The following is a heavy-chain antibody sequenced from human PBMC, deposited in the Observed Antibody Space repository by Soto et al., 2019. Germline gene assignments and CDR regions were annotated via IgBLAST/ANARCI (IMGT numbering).Heavy chain of an antibody. D-gene: IGHD4-17*01. CDR3: ARDLGYGGNSDTDY. CDR1: GFTFSSYA. V-gene: IGHV3-30-3*01. J-gene: IGHJ4*02. CDR2: ISYDGSNK. Sequence: GGSLRLSCAASGFTFSSYAMHWVRQAPGKGLEWVAVISYDGSNKYYADSVKGRFTISRDNSKNTLYLQMNSLRAEDTAVYYCARDLGYGGNSDTDYWGQGTLVTVSS.